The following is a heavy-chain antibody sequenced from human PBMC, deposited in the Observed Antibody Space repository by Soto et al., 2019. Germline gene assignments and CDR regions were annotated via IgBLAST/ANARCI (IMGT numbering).Heavy chain of an antibody. Sequence: PGESLKISCQASGYSFTAYWITWVRQMLGKGLEWMATIDPSDSYVDYSPSFRGHVTFSVDRSITTVYLQWNSLKASDSAMYFCTRRASSSFYHFDFWGQGALVTVSS. CDR2: IDPSDSYV. J-gene: IGHJ4*02. CDR1: GYSFTAYW. D-gene: IGHD2-2*01. CDR3: TRRASSSFYHFDF. V-gene: IGHV5-10-1*01.